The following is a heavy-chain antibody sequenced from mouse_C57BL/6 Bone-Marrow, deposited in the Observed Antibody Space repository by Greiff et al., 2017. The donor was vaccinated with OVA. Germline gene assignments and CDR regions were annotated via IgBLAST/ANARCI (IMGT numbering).Heavy chain of an antibody. V-gene: IGHV14-4*01. Sequence: EVQLQQSGAELVRPGASVKLSCTASGFNIKDDYMHWVKQRPEQGLEWIGWIDPENGDTEYASKFQGKATITADTSSNTAYLQLSSLTSEDTAVYYCTGGVTCFDYWGQGTTLTVSS. CDR1: GFNIKDDY. J-gene: IGHJ2*01. D-gene: IGHD2-2*01. CDR3: TGGVTCFDY. CDR2: IDPENGDT.